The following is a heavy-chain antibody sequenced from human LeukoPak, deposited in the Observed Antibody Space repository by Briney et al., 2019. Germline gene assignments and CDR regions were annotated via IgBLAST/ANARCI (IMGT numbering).Heavy chain of an antibody. Sequence: PGGSLTLSCAASGLTLNSYDMRCPRHAPGGGRECVSTINDNGGGTYYAHSVKGRFTISRENSKNTLYLQMNSLRAEDTAIYYCAKEGPHRGSYYLNFDYWGQGTLVTVAS. D-gene: IGHD1-26*01. CDR3: AKEGPHRGSYYLNFDY. CDR2: INDNGGGT. J-gene: IGHJ4*02. CDR1: GLTLNSYD. V-gene: IGHV3-23*01.